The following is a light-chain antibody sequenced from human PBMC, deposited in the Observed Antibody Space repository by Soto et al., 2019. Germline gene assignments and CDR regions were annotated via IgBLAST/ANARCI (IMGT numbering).Light chain of an antibody. CDR2: GVT. CDR3: NSFAGSRGYV. Sequence: QSVLTQPASVSGTPGQSITISCAGTSSDVGGNNHAYWYQQHPGKARKLIIYGVTNRPSGVSYRFSGSKSGNTGSLTISGLQAEDEADYYCNSFAGSRGYVFGTGTKVTVL. CDR1: SSDVGGNNH. J-gene: IGLJ1*01. V-gene: IGLV2-14*01.